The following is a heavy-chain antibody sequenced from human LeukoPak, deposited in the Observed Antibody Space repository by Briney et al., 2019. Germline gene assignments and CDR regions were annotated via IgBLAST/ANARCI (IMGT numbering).Heavy chain of an antibody. CDR1: GGSISSYY. CDR3: AREPSQADFWSGYYMEHAFDI. CDR2: IYYSGST. Sequence: SETLSLTCTVSGGSISSYYWSWIRQPPGKGLEWIGYIYYSGSTNYNPSLKSRVTISVDTSKNQFSLKLSSVTAADTAMYYCAREPSQADFWSGYYMEHAFDIWGQGTMVTVSS. J-gene: IGHJ3*02. D-gene: IGHD3-3*01. V-gene: IGHV4-59*01.